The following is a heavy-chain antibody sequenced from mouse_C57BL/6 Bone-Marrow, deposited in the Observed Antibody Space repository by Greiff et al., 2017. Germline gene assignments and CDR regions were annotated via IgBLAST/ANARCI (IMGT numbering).Heavy chain of an antibody. V-gene: IGHV3-6*01. CDR3: ARIITTGNFDV. D-gene: IGHD1-1*01. CDR1: GYSLTSGYY. J-gene: IGHJ1*03. Sequence: VKPQGSGPGPVKPSQFLSLIRPVTGYSLTSGYYWNWIRQFPGKKLEWMGYISYDGNNNYKPSLKNRISITRDTSKNQYFLKLNSVTTEDTATYYCARIITTGNFDVWGTGTTVTVSS. CDR2: ISYDGNN.